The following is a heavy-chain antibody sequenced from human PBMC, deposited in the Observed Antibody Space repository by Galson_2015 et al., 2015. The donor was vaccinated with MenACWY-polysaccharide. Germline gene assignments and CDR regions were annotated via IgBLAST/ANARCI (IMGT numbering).Heavy chain of an antibody. CDR2: MSSNGGA. V-gene: IGHV4-61*01. CDR1: GASVSSTTDY. Sequence: CTVSGASVSSTTDYWSWLRQPPGTGLEWIGFMSSNGGANRNPSLKSRVTISIDTSKNQFSLRLNSVTAADTAMYNCAREPTYSGSFGWFDSWGQGTLVTVSP. D-gene: IGHD1-26*01. CDR3: AREPTYSGSFGWFDS. J-gene: IGHJ5*01.